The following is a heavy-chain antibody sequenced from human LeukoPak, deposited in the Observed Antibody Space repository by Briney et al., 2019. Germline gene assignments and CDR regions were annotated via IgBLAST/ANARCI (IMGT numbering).Heavy chain of an antibody. J-gene: IGHJ4*02. CDR2: ITVHSGKT. D-gene: IGHD1-1*01. CDR3: ARDDWNDDSYYDY. Sequence: ASVKVSCKASGYTFSNYGISWVRQAPGQGLEWMGWITVHSGKTNYPQKFQGRVTMTTDTSKSTAYMELRSLRSDDTAVYYCARDDWNDDSYYDYWGQGTLVTVSS. CDR1: GYTFSNYG. V-gene: IGHV1-18*01.